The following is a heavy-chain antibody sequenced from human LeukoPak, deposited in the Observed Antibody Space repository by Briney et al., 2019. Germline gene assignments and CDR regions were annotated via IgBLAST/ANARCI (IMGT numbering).Heavy chain of an antibody. CDR2: INPSGGST. CDR1: GYTFTSYY. D-gene: IGHD2-15*01. V-gene: IGHV1-46*03. Sequence: ASVKVSCKASGYTFTSYYMHWVRQAPGQGLEWMGIINPSGGSTSYAQKFQGRVTMTRDTSTSTVYMELSSLRSEDPAVYYCARGGDCSGGSCRGGFDYWGQGTLVTVSS. J-gene: IGHJ4*02. CDR3: ARGGDCSGGSCRGGFDY.